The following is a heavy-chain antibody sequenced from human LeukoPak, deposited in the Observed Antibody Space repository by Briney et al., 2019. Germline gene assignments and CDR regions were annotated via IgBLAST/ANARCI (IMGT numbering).Heavy chain of an antibody. J-gene: IGHJ4*02. D-gene: IGHD3-3*01. CDR2: ISSSSRTI. Sequence: GGPLRLSCAASGFTFSSYGMNWVRQSPGKGLEWVSYISSSSRTIYYPDSVKGRFTISRDNAKNSLYLQMTSLRAEDTAVYYCARDGGLVSFDYWGQGTLVTVSS. V-gene: IGHV3-48*01. CDR3: ARDGGLVSFDY. CDR1: GFTFSSYG.